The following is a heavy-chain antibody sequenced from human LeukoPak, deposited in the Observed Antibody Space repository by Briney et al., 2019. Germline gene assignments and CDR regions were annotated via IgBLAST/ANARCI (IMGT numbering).Heavy chain of an antibody. V-gene: IGHV3-21*01. J-gene: IGHJ6*03. CDR3: ARDGAYYDFWSGDFYYYYYMDV. D-gene: IGHD3-3*01. CDR2: ISSSSSYI. CDR1: GFTFSSYS. Sequence: SGGSLRLSCAASGFTFSSYSMNWVRQAPGKGLEWVSSISSSSSYIYYADSVKGRFTISRDNAKNSLYLQMSSLRHEDTAVYYCARDGAYYDFWSGDFYYYYYMDVWGKGTTVTVSS.